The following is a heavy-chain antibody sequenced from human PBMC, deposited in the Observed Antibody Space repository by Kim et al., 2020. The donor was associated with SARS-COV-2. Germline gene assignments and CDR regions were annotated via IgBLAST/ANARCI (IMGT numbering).Heavy chain of an antibody. CDR3: ARAQGYCSGGSCYTNYYYGMDV. J-gene: IGHJ6*02. D-gene: IGHD2-15*01. CDR1: GYTFTSYA. Sequence: ASVKVSCKASGYTFTSYAMHWVRQAPGQRLEWMGWINAGNGNTKYSQKFQGRVTITRDTSASTAYMELSSLRSEDTAVYYCARAQGYCSGGSCYTNYYYGMDVWGQGTTVTVSS. V-gene: IGHV1-3*01. CDR2: INAGNGNT.